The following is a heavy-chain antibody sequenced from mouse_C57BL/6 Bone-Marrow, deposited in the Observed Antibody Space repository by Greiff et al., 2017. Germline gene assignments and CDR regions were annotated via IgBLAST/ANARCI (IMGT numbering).Heavy chain of an antibody. CDR3: ARDYRGYFDY. V-gene: IGHV1-54*01. CDR1: GYAFTNYL. CDR2: INPGSGGT. J-gene: IGHJ2*01. Sequence: VKVVESGAELVRPGTSVKVSCKASGYAFTNYLIEWVKQRPGQGLEWIGVINPGSGGTNYNEKFKGKATLTADKSSSTAYMQLSSLTSEDSAVYFCARDYRGYFDYWGQGTTLTVSS. D-gene: IGHD2-14*01.